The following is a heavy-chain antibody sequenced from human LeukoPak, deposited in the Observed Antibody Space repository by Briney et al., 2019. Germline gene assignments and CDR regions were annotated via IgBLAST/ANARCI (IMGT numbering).Heavy chain of an antibody. D-gene: IGHD2-15*01. CDR2: ISAYNGNT. J-gene: IGHJ5*02. V-gene: IGHV1-18*01. CDR3: ATVIRCSGGSCYYNWCDP. CDR1: GYTFTSYG. Sequence: ASVKVSCKASGYTFTSYGISWVRQAPGQGLEWMGWISAYNGNTNYAQKLQGRVTMTEDTSTDTAYMELSSLRSEDTAVYYCATVIRCSGGSCYYNWCDPGRQATLVTVYS.